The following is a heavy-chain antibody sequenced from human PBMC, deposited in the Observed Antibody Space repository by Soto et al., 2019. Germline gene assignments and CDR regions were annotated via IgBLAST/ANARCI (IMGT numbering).Heavy chain of an antibody. CDR3: ARGDFWSGYYPTGDYYYYGMDV. Sequence: ASGKVSCKASGGTFSSYAISWVRQAPGQGLEWMGGIIPIFGAANYAQKFQGRVTITADKSTSTAYMELSSLRSEDTAVYYCARGDFWSGYYPTGDYYYYGMDVWGQGTTVTVYS. V-gene: IGHV1-69*06. CDR1: GGTFSSYA. D-gene: IGHD3-3*01. J-gene: IGHJ6*02. CDR2: IIPIFGAA.